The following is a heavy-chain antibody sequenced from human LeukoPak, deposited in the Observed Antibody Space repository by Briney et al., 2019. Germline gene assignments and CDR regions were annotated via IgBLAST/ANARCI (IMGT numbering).Heavy chain of an antibody. D-gene: IGHD5-12*01. CDR1: GFTFSSYG. Sequence: TGGSLRLSCAASGFTFSSYGMHWVRQGPGKGLVWVSRINTDGSSTSNADSVKGRFTISRDNAKNTLYLQMHSLRAEDTAVYYCARDYLCAFDIWGQGTMVTVSS. V-gene: IGHV3-74*01. J-gene: IGHJ3*02. CDR3: ARDYLCAFDI. CDR2: INTDGSST.